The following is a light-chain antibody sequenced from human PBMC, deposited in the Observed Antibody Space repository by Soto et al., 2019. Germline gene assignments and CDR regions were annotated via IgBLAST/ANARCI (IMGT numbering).Light chain of an antibody. J-gene: IGLJ2*01. V-gene: IGLV1-40*01. CDR3: QSYVSSLSGHVV. CDR1: SSNIGAGYD. CDR2: GNS. Sequence: QSVLTQPPSVSGAPGQRVTISCTGSSSNIGAGYDVHWYQQLPGTAPKLLIYGNSNRPSGVPDRFSGSKSGTSASLAITGLQAEDEAHYYCQSYVSSLSGHVVFGGGTKLTVL.